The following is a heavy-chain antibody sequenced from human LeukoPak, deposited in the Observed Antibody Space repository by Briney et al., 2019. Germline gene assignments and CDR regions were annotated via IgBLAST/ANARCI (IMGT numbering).Heavy chain of an antibody. CDR3: ATRGTYYLPHDY. CDR1: GFTFSSYA. CDR2: ISGSVGST. J-gene: IGHJ4*02. D-gene: IGHD1-26*01. V-gene: IGHV3-23*01. Sequence: GGSLRLSCAASGFTFSSYAMSWVRQAPGKGPEWVSAISGSVGSTYYADSVKGRFTISRDNSKNTLSLQMNSLRAEDTAVYYCATRGTYYLPHDYWGQGTLVTVSS.